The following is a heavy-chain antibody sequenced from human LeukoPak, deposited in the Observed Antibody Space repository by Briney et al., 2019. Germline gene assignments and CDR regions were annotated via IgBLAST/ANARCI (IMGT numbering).Heavy chain of an antibody. CDR2: IYYSGST. CDR3: AKSNGYGLVDI. CDR1: GGSISSYF. D-gene: IGHD3-10*01. Sequence: SETLSLTCTVSGGSISSYFWSWIRQPPGKGLQWIGYIYYSGSTIYDPSLKSRVTISVDTSKNQFSLKLNSVTAADTAVYYCAKSNGYGLVDIWGQGTMVTVSS. V-gene: IGHV4-59*12. J-gene: IGHJ3*02.